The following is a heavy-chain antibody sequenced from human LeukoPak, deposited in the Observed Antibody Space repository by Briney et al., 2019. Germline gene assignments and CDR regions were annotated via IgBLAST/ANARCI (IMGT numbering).Heavy chain of an antibody. CDR3: ARSLGAVAGTPGY. V-gene: IGHV1-46*01. D-gene: IGHD6-19*01. CDR2: INPSGGST. CDR1: GYTFTSYY. J-gene: IGHJ4*02. Sequence: ASVKVSCKASGYTFTSYYMHWVRQAPGQGLEWMGIINPSGGSTSYAQKFQGRVTMTRDTSISTAYMELSRLRSDDTAVYYCARSLGAVAGTPGYWGQGTLVTVSS.